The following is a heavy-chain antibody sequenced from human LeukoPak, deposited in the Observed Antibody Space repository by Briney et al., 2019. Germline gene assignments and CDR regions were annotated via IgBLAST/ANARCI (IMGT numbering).Heavy chain of an antibody. J-gene: IGHJ4*02. V-gene: IGHV4-31*03. D-gene: IGHD6-13*01. CDR1: GGSISSGGYY. Sequence: PSETLSLTCTVSGGSISSGGYYWSWIRQHPGKGLEWIGYIYYSGSTYYNPSLKSRVTISVDTSKNQFSLKLSSVTAADTAVYYCASGLLRTTYSSSWSVTFDYWGQGTLVTVSS. CDR3: ASGLLRTTYSSSWSVTFDY. CDR2: IYYSGST.